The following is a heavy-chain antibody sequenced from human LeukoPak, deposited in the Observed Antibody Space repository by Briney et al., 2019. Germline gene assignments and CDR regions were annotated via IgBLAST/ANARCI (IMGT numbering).Heavy chain of an antibody. Sequence: PSETLSLTCTVSGGSISTYYWSWIRQPPGKGLEWIGYIYYSGSTNYNPSPKSRVTISVDTSKNQFSLKLSSVTAADTAVYYCASTLWFGEAYMDVWGQGTTVTVSS. V-gene: IGHV4-59*01. D-gene: IGHD3-10*01. CDR3: ASTLWFGEAYMDV. CDR2: IYYSGST. CDR1: GGSISTYY. J-gene: IGHJ6*02.